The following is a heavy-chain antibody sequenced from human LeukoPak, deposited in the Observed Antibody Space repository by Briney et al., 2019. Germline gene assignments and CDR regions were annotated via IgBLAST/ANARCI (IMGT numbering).Heavy chain of an antibody. Sequence: ASVKVSCKASGYTFTSYYLHWVRQAPGQGLEWLGIINASGGTTTYAQKFQGRVTMPRDTSTSTVYMELSSLRAEDTAVYFCAGEPRKVGTPIYDAFDIWGQGTMVTVSS. CDR2: INASGGTT. V-gene: IGHV1-46*01. J-gene: IGHJ3*02. CDR1: GYTFTSYY. CDR3: AGEPRKVGTPIYDAFDI. D-gene: IGHD4-23*01.